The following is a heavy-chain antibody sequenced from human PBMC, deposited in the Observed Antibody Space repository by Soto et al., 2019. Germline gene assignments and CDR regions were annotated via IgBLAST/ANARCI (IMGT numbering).Heavy chain of an antibody. J-gene: IGHJ6*02. Sequence: QVHLEESGGGVVQPGGSLRLSCAGSGFDFSGYTIHWVRQAPGKGLEWVAVISYDGSDKYYADSVKGRFTISRDNAKQTLYLQMNSLRIEDTAVYYCARVDCSTTTCYYYGFDVWGQGTTVTVSS. D-gene: IGHD2-2*01. CDR2: ISYDGSDK. CDR1: GFDFSGYT. CDR3: ARVDCSTTTCYYYGFDV. V-gene: IGHV3-30-3*01.